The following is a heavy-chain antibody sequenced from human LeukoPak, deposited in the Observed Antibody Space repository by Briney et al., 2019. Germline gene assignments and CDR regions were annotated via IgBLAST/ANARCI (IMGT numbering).Heavy chain of an antibody. CDR1: GFTLSSHW. V-gene: IGHV3-74*01. CDR2: INRDGSST. D-gene: IGHD1-1*01. CDR3: VERTGLYFDY. Sequence: GGSLRLSCAACGFTLSSHWMYWVRQVPGKGLAWVSVINRDGSSTSYADFEKGRFTISRDNAKNTVDLQMSSLRTEDTAVYYCVERTGLYFDYWGQGTLVTVSS. J-gene: IGHJ4*02.